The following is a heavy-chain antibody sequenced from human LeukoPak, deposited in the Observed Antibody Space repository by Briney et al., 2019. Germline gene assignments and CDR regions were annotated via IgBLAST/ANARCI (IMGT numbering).Heavy chain of an antibody. J-gene: IGHJ3*02. D-gene: IGHD3-22*01. CDR1: GGTFSSYA. Sequence: SVKVSCKASGGTFSSYAISWVRQAPGQGLEWMGGIIPIFGTANYAQKFQGRVTITTDESTSTAYMELSSVRSEDTAVYYCARTYYYDSSAPLAFDIWGQGTMVTVSS. CDR3: ARTYYYDSSAPLAFDI. V-gene: IGHV1-69*05. CDR2: IIPIFGTA.